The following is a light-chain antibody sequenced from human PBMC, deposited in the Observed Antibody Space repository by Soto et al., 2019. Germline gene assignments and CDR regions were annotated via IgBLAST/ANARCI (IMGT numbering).Light chain of an antibody. CDR3: LQDYSYPYT. CDR2: AAF. V-gene: IGKV1-6*01. CDR1: QGIRND. Sequence: AIQMTQSPSSLSASVGDRVTISCRASQGIRNDLAWYQQKPGKAPKVRIYAAFRLQSGVPSRFGGSGSGTDFTLTISSLQPEDFATYYCLQDYSYPYTFGQGTKLEIK. J-gene: IGKJ2*01.